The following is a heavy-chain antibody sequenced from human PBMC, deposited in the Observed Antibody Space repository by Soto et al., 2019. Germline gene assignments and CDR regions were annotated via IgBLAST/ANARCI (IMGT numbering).Heavy chain of an antibody. CDR3: ARDRMAGTRYYYYYYGMDV. CDR1: GGSISSYY. V-gene: IGHV4-4*07. Sequence: SETLSLTCTVSGGSISSYYWSWIRQPAGKGLEWIGRIYTSGSTNYNPSLKSRVTMSVDTSKNQFSLKLSSVTAADTAVYYCARDRMAGTRYYYYYYGMDVWGQGTTVTVSS. D-gene: IGHD6-19*01. J-gene: IGHJ6*02. CDR2: IYTSGST.